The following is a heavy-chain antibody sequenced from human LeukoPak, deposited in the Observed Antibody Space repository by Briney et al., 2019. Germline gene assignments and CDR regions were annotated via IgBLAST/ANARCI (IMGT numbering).Heavy chain of an antibody. J-gene: IGHJ4*02. CDR2: ISGSGGST. D-gene: IGHD3-22*01. CDR3: AKGPGDHYYESSGYGPVGY. CDR1: GFTFSSYA. V-gene: IGHV3-23*01. Sequence: GSLRLSCAASGFTFSSYAMSWVRQAPGKGLEWVSAISGSGGSTYYADCVKGRFTISRDNSKNTLYLQMNSLRAEDTAVYYCAKGPGDHYYESSGYGPVGYWGQGTLVTVSS.